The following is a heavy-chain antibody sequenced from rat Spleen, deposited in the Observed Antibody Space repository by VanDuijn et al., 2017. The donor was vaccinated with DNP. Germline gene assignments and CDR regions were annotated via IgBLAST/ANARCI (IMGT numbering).Heavy chain of an antibody. V-gene: IGHV5-17*01. D-gene: IGHD4-2*01. CDR3: ARWSMAFAY. CDR1: GFTFGDYA. Sequence: EVQLVESGGGLVQPGRSLKLSCAASGFTFGDYAMAWVRQSPQKGLEWVATITTGGGSTYYPDSVKGRFTISRDNTKTTLYLQMNSLRSEDTATYYCARWSMAFAYWGQGVMVTVSS. J-gene: IGHJ2*01. CDR2: ITTGGGST.